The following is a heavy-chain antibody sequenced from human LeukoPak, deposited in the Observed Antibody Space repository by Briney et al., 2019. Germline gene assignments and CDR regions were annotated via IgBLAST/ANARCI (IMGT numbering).Heavy chain of an antibody. J-gene: IGHJ5*02. Sequence: ASVKVSCKASGGTFSSYAISWVRQAPGQGLEWMGGTIPIFGTANYAQKFQGRVTITTDESTSTAYMELSSLRSEDTAVYYCARAGMAAVGIDWFDPWGQGTLVTVSS. V-gene: IGHV1-69*05. CDR3: ARAGMAAVGIDWFDP. CDR1: GGTFSSYA. D-gene: IGHD6-13*01. CDR2: TIPIFGTA.